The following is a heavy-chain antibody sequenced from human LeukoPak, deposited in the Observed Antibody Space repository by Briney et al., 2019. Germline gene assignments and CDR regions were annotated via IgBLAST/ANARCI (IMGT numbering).Heavy chain of an antibody. CDR1: GYTFTSYG. CDR2: ISAYNGNT. J-gene: IGHJ6*03. D-gene: IGHD2-2*01. CDR3: ASSGCSSTSCYRSNYYYYYYMDV. V-gene: IGHV1-18*01. Sequence: ASVKVSCKASGYTFTSYGISWVRQAPGQGLEWMGWISAYNGNTNYAQKLQGRVTMTTDTSTSTAYMELRSLRSDDTAVYYCASSGCSSTSCYRSNYYYYYYMDVWGKGTTVTVSS.